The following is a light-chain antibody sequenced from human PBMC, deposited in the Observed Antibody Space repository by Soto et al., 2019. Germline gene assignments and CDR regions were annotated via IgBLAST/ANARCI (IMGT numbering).Light chain of an antibody. J-gene: IGKJ1*01. Sequence: EIVLTQSPATLSWSPGGIATLSCRASQSVSSYLAWYQQKPGQAPRLLIYDASNRATGIPARFSGSGSGTDFTLTISSLEPEDFAVYYCQQRSNWPPKWTFGQGTKVDI. CDR3: QQRSNWPPKWT. CDR1: QSVSSY. CDR2: DAS. V-gene: IGKV3-11*01.